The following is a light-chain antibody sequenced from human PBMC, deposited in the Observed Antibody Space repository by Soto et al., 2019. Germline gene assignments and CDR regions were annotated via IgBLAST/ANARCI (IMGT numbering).Light chain of an antibody. CDR1: QSIRSC. Sequence: EVVLTQSPCALSLSPGETATLSCRASQSIRSCLAWYRQKPGQAPKLLIYEASNMATGIPARFSGSGSETDFTLTISSLEPDDFATYYCQQDIRMPVTFGQGTKVDIK. J-gene: IGKJ1*01. CDR3: QQDIRMPVT. V-gene: IGKV3-11*01. CDR2: EAS.